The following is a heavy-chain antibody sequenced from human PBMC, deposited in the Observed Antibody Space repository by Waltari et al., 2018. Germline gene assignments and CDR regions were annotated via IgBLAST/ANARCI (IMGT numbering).Heavy chain of an antibody. V-gene: IGHV1-46*01. CDR2: SKPRGGSA. CDR1: GYTFPSYY. CDR3: ARGRRVGGGWFDP. J-gene: IGHJ5*02. D-gene: IGHD1-26*01. Sequence: QVQLVQSGAEVKKPGASVKVSCKASGYTFPSYYMHWVRQSRGQGLEWMGISKPRGGSASYGQKFQGRVTMTRDTSTSTLYMELSSLRSEDTAVYYCARGRRVGGGWFDPWGQGTLVTVSS.